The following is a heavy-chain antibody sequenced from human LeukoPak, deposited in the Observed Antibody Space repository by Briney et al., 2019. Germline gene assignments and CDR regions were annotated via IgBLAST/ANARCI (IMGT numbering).Heavy chain of an antibody. CDR2: INTRNGNA. CDR1: GYTFTTYE. D-gene: IGHD3-16*01. J-gene: IGHJ4*02. CDR3: ARNHLGLGL. V-gene: IGHV1-18*01. Sequence: GASVKVSCKASGYTFTTYEIIWVRQAPGQGLEWMGWINTRNGNANYAHQLQGRVTMTTDTSTSTSYMELASLRFDDTAIYYCARNHLGLGLWDQGTLVTVSS.